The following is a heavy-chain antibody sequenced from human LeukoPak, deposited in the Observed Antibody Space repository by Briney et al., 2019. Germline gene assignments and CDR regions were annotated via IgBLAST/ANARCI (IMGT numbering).Heavy chain of an antibody. V-gene: IGHV1-46*01. Sequence: GASVKVSCKASGYTFTSYYMHWVRQASGQGLEWMGIINPSGGSTSYAQKFQGRVTMTRDTSTSTVYMELSSLRSEDTAVYYCARGPAGSSWYLEVFDYWGQGTLVTVSS. D-gene: IGHD6-13*01. CDR1: GYTFTSYY. CDR3: ARGPAGSSWYLEVFDY. J-gene: IGHJ4*02. CDR2: INPSGGST.